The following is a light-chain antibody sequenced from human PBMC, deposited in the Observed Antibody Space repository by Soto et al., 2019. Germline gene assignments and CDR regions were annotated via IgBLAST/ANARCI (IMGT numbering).Light chain of an antibody. CDR2: GAS. V-gene: IGKV3-15*01. J-gene: IGKJ1*01. CDR3: QQYNNWPRT. CDR1: QSVSSS. Sequence: EIVVTQSPATLSVSPGEGATLSCRASQSVSSSLAWYQQIPGQAPRLLIFGASTRATGIPARFSGSGSGTEFTLTISSLQSEDFAVYYCQQYNNWPRTFGQGTKVDIK.